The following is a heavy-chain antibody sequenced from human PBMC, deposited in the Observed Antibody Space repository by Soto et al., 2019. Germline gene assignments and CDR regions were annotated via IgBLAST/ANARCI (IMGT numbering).Heavy chain of an antibody. V-gene: IGHV3-74*01. CDR2: IDNDGSST. Sequence: GGSLRLSCAASGFTFSSYSMNWVRQAAGQGLVWVSCIDNDGSSTDYADSVKGRFTISRDNAKNTLYLQMNSLRAEDTAVYYCARGGTYCSTTSCYFDYWGQGTLVTVSS. CDR1: GFTFSSYS. CDR3: ARGGTYCSTTSCYFDY. J-gene: IGHJ4*02. D-gene: IGHD2-2*01.